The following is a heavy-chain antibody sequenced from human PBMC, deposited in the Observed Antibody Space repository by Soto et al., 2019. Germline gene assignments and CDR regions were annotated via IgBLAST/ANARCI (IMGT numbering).Heavy chain of an antibody. CDR3: AKNLGVELVPLATVDWFDP. CDR1: GFIFENFG. J-gene: IGHJ5*02. D-gene: IGHD1-26*01. CDR2: ISGSGFKK. V-gene: IGHV3-23*01. Sequence: PGGSLRLSCAASGFIFENFGMSWVRQAPGKGLEWISSISGSGFKKYYADSVKGRFTISRDNSKSTVYLELNNLSAVDTAVYHCAKNLGVELVPLATVDWFDPWGQGSVVTVSS.